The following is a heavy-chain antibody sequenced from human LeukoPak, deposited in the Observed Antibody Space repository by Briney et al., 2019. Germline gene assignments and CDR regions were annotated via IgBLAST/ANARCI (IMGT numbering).Heavy chain of an antibody. CDR3: AREGTEDYYYYMDV. Sequence: GSLRLSCAASGFTFSSYAMHWVRQAPGKGLEYVSAISSNGGSTYYANSVKGRFTISRDNSKNTLYLQMGSLRAEDTAVYYCAREGTEDYYYYMDVWGKGTTVTVSS. CDR1: GFTFSSYA. CDR2: ISSNGGST. V-gene: IGHV3-64*01. D-gene: IGHD1-1*01. J-gene: IGHJ6*03.